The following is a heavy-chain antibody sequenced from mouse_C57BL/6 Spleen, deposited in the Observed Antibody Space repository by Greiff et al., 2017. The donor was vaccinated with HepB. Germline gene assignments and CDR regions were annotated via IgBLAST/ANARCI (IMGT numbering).Heavy chain of an antibody. D-gene: IGHD1-1*01. J-gene: IGHJ1*03. CDR3: ASITAVVGNWYFDV. CDR2: LNPNYGTT. Sequence: EVQLQQSGPELVKPGASVKISCKASGYSFTDYNMNWVKQSNGKSLEWIGVLNPNYGTTSYNQKFKGKATLTVDQSSSPAYMQLNSLTSEDSAVYYCASITAVVGNWYFDVWGTGTTVTVSS. CDR1: GYSFTDYN. V-gene: IGHV1-39*01.